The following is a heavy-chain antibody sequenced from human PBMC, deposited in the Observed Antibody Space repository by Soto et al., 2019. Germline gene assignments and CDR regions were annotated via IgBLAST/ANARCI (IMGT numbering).Heavy chain of an antibody. D-gene: IGHD2-8*01. CDR1: GFTFNDHL. J-gene: IGHJ6*03. Sequence: QVQLVESGGGVVQPGRSLRLSCTASGFTFNDHLMHWVRQAPGRGLEWVAVVWSDGSNKFYADSVKGRFTISRDNSYNTLFMQMNSLKAEDTAVYYCARDFSQNARPCYMDVWGTGTTVTVSS. CDR2: VWSDGSNK. CDR3: ARDFSQNARPCYMDV. V-gene: IGHV3-33*01.